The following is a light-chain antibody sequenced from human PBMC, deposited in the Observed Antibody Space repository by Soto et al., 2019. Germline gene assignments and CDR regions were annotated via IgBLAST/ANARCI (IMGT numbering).Light chain of an antibody. V-gene: IGKV1-17*01. CDR3: QQYNNWPPLT. CDR1: QGIGND. J-gene: IGKJ4*01. Sequence: DIQMTQSPSSLSASVGDRVTITCRASQGIGNDLGWYQQKPGKAPKRLIYAASSLQSGVPSRFSGSGSGTEFTLTISSLQSEDFAVYYCQQYNNWPPLTFGGGTKVDIK. CDR2: AAS.